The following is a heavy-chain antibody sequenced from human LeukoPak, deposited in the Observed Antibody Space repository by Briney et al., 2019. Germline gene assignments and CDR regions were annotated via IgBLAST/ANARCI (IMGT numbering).Heavy chain of an antibody. V-gene: IGHV3-30*18. CDR3: AKRPSDYGDYVTYFDY. J-gene: IGHJ4*02. CDR2: ISDDGRSK. Sequence: GGSLRLSCAASGFSFISYGMHWVRQAPGKGLEWVGVISDDGRSKDYADSVKGRFTISRDNSKDTLYLQMNSLRAEDTAVYYCAKRPSDYGDYVTYFDYWGQGTLATVSS. D-gene: IGHD4-17*01. CDR1: GFSFISYG.